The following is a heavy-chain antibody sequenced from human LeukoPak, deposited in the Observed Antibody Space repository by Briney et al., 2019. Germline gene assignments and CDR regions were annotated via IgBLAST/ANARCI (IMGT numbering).Heavy chain of an antibody. J-gene: IGHJ4*02. V-gene: IGHV4-34*01. CDR2: INHSGST. CDR3: ARGRIQLWLNY. D-gene: IGHD5-18*01. Sequence: SETLSLTCAVYGGSFSGYYWSWIRQPPGKGLEWIGEINHSGSTNHNPSLKSRVTISVDTSKNQFSLKLSSVTAADTAVYYCARGRIQLWLNYWGQGTLVTVSS. CDR1: GGSFSGYY.